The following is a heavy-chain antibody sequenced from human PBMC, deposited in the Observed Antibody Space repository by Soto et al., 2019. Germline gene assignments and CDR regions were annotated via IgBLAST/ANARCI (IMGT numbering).Heavy chain of an antibody. V-gene: IGHV3-30-3*01. CDR3: ARELVVTAMHYYYYGMDV. Sequence: QVQLVESGGGVVQPGRSLRLSCAASGFTFSSYAMHWVRQAPGKGLEWVAVISYDGSNKYYADSVKGRFTISRDNSKNQLYVQMNSLRAEDTAVYYCARELVVTAMHYYYYGMDVWGPGTTVTVSS. CDR2: ISYDGSNK. J-gene: IGHJ6*02. D-gene: IGHD2-21*02. CDR1: GFTFSSYA.